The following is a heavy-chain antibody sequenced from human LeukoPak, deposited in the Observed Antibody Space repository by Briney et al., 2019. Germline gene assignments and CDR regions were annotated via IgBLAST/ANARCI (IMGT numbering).Heavy chain of an antibody. D-gene: IGHD3-3*01. V-gene: IGHV1-69*05. CDR2: IIPTFGTA. J-gene: IGHJ4*02. CDR1: GGTFSSYA. Sequence: ASVNVSCKASGGTFSSYAISWVRQAPGQGLEGMGGIIPTFGTANYAQKFQGRVTITTDESTSTAYMELSSLRSEDTAVYYCARDPKLRVTIFGVLDYWGQGTLVTVSS. CDR3: ARDPKLRVTIFGVLDY.